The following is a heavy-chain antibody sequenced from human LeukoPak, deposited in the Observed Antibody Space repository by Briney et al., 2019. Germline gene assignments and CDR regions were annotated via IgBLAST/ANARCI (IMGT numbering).Heavy chain of an antibody. V-gene: IGHV1-69*05. Sequence: GASVKVSCKASGGTFSSYAIIWVRQAPGQGLEWMGGIIPIFGTANYAQKFQGRVTITTDESTSTAYMELSSLRSEDTAVYYCATTSGYSYGYSDYWGQGTLVTVSS. CDR3: ATTSGYSYGYSDY. D-gene: IGHD5-18*01. J-gene: IGHJ4*02. CDR1: GGTFSSYA. CDR2: IIPIFGTA.